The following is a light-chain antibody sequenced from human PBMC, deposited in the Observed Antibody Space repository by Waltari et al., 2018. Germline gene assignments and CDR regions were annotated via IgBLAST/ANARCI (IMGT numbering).Light chain of an antibody. CDR2: AAS. J-gene: IGKJ2*01. CDR1: QSINNY. V-gene: IGKV1-39*01. CDR3: QQTFSIPRSS. Sequence: DIQMTQSPSSLSASVGDSVTITCRATQSINNYLNWYQHKPGRAPKLLIYAASSLQSGVPSRFTGSGSGTHFTLTITSLQSEDFATYYCQQTFSIPRSSFGQGTKLEIK.